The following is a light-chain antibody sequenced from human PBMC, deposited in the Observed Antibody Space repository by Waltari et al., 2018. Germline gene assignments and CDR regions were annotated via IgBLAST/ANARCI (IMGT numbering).Light chain of an antibody. CDR3: QSFDSNVRGGVV. CDR1: SSTIGAGHD. CDR2: GNN. Sequence: QSILTQPTSVSGAPGQRVTISCTGSSSTIGAGHDVPWYQAFPGTAPKLLSYGNNNRPSGVPDRFSGSKSGSSASLAINGLQAEDEADYYCQSFDSNVRGGVVFGGGTKVTVL. J-gene: IGLJ3*02. V-gene: IGLV1-40*01.